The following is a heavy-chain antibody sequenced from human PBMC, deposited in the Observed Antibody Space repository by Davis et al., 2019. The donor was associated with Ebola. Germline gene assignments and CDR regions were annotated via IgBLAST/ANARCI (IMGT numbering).Heavy chain of an antibody. V-gene: IGHV4-4*02. Sequence: SETLSLTCAVSGGSISSSNWWSWVRQPPGKGLEWIGYVSSSGSTNYNSSLESRVTISVDTSKNQFSLKLRSVTAADTAVYYCARGKTYSVYWGQGTLVTVSS. CDR2: VSSSGST. CDR1: GGSISSSNW. J-gene: IGHJ4*02. CDR3: ARGKTYSVY.